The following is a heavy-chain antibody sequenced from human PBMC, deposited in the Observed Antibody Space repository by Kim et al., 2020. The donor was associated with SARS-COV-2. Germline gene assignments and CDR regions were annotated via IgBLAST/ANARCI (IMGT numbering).Heavy chain of an antibody. J-gene: IGHJ5*02. V-gene: IGHV4-39*01. D-gene: IGHD2-2*01. Sequence: SETLSLTCTVSGGSISSSSYYWGWIRQPPGKGLEWIGSIYYSGSTYYNPSLKSRVTISVDTSKNQFSLKLSSVTAADTAVYYCARRILGYCSSTSCSWFDPWGQGTLVTVSS. CDR3: ARRILGYCSSTSCSWFDP. CDR1: GGSISSSSYY. CDR2: IYYSGST.